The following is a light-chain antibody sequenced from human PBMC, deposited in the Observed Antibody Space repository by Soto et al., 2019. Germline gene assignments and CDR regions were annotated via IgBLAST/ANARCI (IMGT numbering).Light chain of an antibody. Sequence: EIVMTQSPVTLSGAPGARATLYCRASQSVSSNLAWYQQKPCQAHRLLIYGASTRATGIPARFSGSGSGTDFTLTIRSLEPQDFAVYYGQQRSNWPTITCGQRTRLAIK. CDR2: GAS. J-gene: IGKJ5*01. CDR3: QQRSNWPTIT. V-gene: IGKV3-11*01. CDR1: QSVSSN.